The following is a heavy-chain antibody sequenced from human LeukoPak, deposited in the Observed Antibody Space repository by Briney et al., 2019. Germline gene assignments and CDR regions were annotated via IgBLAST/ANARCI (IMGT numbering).Heavy chain of an antibody. CDR2: INHSGST. CDR3: ARSRRLYNKSLDP. V-gene: IGHV4-34*01. CDR1: GGSFSGYY. D-gene: IGHD2-2*02. Sequence: SETLSLTCAVYGGSFSGYYWSWIRQPPGKGLEWIGEINHSGSTNYNPSLKSRVTISVDTSKNQFSLKLSSVTAADTAVYYCARSRRLYNKSLDPWGQGTLVTVSS. J-gene: IGHJ5*02.